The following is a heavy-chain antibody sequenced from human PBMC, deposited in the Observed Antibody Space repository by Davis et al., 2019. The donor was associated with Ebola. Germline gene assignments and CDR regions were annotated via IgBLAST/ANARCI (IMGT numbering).Heavy chain of an antibody. CDR1: GFRFDDYA. Sequence: PGGSLRLSCAASGFRFDDYAMHWVRQAPGKGLEWVSGISGISCSIDYADSLKGRFTISRDSAKKSLYLQMNSLSPEETAFYYCAKDSRLSGWVDYWGQGTLVTVSS. CDR2: ISGISCSI. V-gene: IGHV3-9*01. D-gene: IGHD6-19*01. CDR3: AKDSRLSGWVDY. J-gene: IGHJ4*02.